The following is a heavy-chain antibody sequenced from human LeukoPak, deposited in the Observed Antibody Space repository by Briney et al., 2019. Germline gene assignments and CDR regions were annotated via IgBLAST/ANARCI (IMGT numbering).Heavy chain of an antibody. CDR1: GYTFTSYA. D-gene: IGHD6-13*01. Sequence: ASVKVSCKASGYTFTSYAMHWVRQAPGQGLEWMGWITPSGGTNYPQKFQGRVAITRDTSITTAYMDLSRLTSDDTAVYYCARDLTIAAAGTFGYWGQGTLVTVSS. V-gene: IGHV1-2*02. CDR3: ARDLTIAAAGTFGY. CDR2: ITPSGGT. J-gene: IGHJ4*02.